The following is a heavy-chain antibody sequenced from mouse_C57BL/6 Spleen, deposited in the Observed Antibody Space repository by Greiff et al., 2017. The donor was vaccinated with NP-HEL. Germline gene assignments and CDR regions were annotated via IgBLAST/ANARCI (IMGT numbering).Heavy chain of an antibody. J-gene: IGHJ4*01. V-gene: IGHV5-4*01. CDR1: GFTFSSYA. Sequence: EVKLVESGGGLVKPGGSLKLSCAASGFTFSSYAMSWVRQTPEKRLEWVATISDAGSYTYYPDNVKGRFTISRDNAKNNLYLQMSHLKSEDTAMYYCARDLYSNYAMDYWGQGTSVTVSS. CDR2: ISDAGSYT. D-gene: IGHD2-5*01. CDR3: ARDLYSNYAMDY.